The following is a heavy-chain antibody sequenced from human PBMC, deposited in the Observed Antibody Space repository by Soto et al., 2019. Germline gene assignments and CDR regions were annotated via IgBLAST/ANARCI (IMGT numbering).Heavy chain of an antibody. V-gene: IGHV1-18*01. Sequence: ASVKVSCKASGYTFTSYGISWVRQAPGQGLEWMGWISAYNGNTNYAQKLQGRLTMTTDTSTSTAYMELRSLRSDDTAVYYCARSGGIAAAGSSYYGMDVWGQGTTVTVSS. CDR2: ISAYNGNT. J-gene: IGHJ6*02. D-gene: IGHD6-13*01. CDR3: ARSGGIAAAGSSYYGMDV. CDR1: GYTFTSYG.